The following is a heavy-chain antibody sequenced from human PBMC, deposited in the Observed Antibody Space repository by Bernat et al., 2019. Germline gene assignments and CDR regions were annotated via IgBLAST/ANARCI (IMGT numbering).Heavy chain of an antibody. V-gene: IGHV4-39*01. CDR3: AGGVYYYDSRGYQYYFDY. CDR2: IHYSGST. D-gene: IGHD3-22*01. CDR1: AGSISSSSYY. J-gene: IGHJ4*02. Sequence: QLQLQESGPGLVKPSETLSLTCTVSAGSISSSSYYWGWIRQPPGQGLEWIGSIHYSGSTYYTPSLKSRVTISGDTSKSQFSLKLRWMTAADTVVYYCAGGVYYYDSRGYQYYFDYWGQGTLVTVSS.